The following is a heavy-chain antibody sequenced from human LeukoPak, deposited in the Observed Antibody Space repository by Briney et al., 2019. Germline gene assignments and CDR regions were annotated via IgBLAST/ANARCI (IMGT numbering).Heavy chain of an antibody. CDR1: GFTFSSYW. J-gene: IGHJ3*02. CDR2: INSDGSST. D-gene: IGHD1-26*01. V-gene: IGHV3-74*01. Sequence: PGGSLRLYCAASGFTFSSYWMHWVRQAPGKGLVWVSRINSDGSSTSYADSVKGRLTISRDNAKNTLYLQMNSLRAEDTAVYYCAREWELIAFDIWGQGTMVTVSS. CDR3: AREWELIAFDI.